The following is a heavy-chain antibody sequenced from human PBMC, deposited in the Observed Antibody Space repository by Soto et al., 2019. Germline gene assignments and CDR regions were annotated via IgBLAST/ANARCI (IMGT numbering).Heavy chain of an antibody. D-gene: IGHD3-10*01. J-gene: IGHJ4*02. CDR2: IFYSGTT. CDR3: ARAAFSYGHLLF. Sequence: SDTLSLTSNVYGGPLMSGDYYSNSLRQPPGKALEWIGYIFYSGTTNYSPSLKSRVAISIDTSKNQFSLSLTSVTAADTAVYYCARAAFSYGHLLFWGQGIRVTVS. CDR1: GGPLMSGDYY. V-gene: IGHV4-30-4*02.